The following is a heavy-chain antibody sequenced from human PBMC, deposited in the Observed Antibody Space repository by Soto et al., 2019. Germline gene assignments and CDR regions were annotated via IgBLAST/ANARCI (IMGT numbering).Heavy chain of an antibody. D-gene: IGHD3-3*01. V-gene: IGHV3-33*01. CDR2: IWYDGSNK. Sequence: QVQLVESGGGVVQPGRSLRLSCAASGFTFSSYGMHWVRQAPGKGLEWVAVIWYDGSNKYYADSVKGRFTISRDNSKNTLYLQKNSLRAEDTAVYYCARERGVVGRNWFDPWGQGTLVTVSS. CDR1: GFTFSSYG. J-gene: IGHJ5*02. CDR3: ARERGVVGRNWFDP.